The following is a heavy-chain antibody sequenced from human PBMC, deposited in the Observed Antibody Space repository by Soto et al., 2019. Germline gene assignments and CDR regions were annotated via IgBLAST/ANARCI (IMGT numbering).Heavy chain of an antibody. CDR1: GYTLSELY. CDR2: FDPEDGET. Sequence: ASVKVSSKVTGYTLSELYMHWVRQAHGKGREWMGGFDPEDGETIYAQKIQCRVTMTEDTSTDTAYMELSSLRSEDTAVYYCATPPYYYGSGSYHGYWG. V-gene: IGHV1-24*01. CDR3: ATPPYYYGSGSYHGY. J-gene: IGHJ4*01. D-gene: IGHD3-10*01.